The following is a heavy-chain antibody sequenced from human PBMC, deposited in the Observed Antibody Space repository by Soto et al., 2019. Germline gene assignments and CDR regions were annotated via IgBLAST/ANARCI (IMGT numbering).Heavy chain of an antibody. CDR3: ARGQRFSDWFDP. J-gene: IGHJ5*02. Sequence: SETLSLTCTASGGSMNSYYWTWIRQPAGKGLEWIGRVYSSGGTHYNPSLKSRITISLDTSNNQFSLRLLSVTDADTAVYYCARGQRFSDWFDPWGQGTLVTVSS. CDR1: GGSMNSYY. D-gene: IGHD3-3*01. CDR2: VYSSGGT. V-gene: IGHV4-4*07.